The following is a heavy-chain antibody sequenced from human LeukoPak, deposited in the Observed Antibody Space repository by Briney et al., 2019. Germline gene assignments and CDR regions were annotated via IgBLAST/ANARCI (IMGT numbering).Heavy chain of an antibody. V-gene: IGHV3-9*01. Sequence: PGGSLRLSCAASGFTFDDYAMPWVRQAPGKGLEWVSGISWNSGSIGYADSVKGRFTISRDNAKNSLYLQMNSLRAEDTALYYCAKGSNWAQGDFDYWGQGTLVTVSS. CDR1: GFTFDDYA. CDR2: ISWNSGSI. J-gene: IGHJ4*02. CDR3: AKGSNWAQGDFDY. D-gene: IGHD7-27*01.